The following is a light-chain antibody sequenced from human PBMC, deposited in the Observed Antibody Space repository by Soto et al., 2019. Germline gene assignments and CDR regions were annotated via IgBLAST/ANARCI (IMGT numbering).Light chain of an antibody. CDR1: SSDVGGYNY. V-gene: IGLV2-14*01. Sequence: QPCLTQPASVSSPPGQSITISCTGTSSDVGGYNYVSWYQLHPGKAPKLILYEVTNRPSGVSDRFSGSKSGNTASLTISGLQAEDEADYYCSSYTSSTAYVFGTGAKVTVL. CDR3: SSYTSSTAYV. J-gene: IGLJ1*01. CDR2: EVT.